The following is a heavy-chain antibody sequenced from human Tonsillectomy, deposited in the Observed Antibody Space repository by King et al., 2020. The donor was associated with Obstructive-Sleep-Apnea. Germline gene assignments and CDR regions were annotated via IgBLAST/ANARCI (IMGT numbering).Heavy chain of an antibody. Sequence: QLQESGPGLVKPSETLSLSCTVSGGSFSFYYWSWLRQPPGKGLEWIGYIYYNGSTNYNPSLKTRVNISVDTSKNQFSLKLNSVTAADTAVYYCARAEDFWSGYPSYYFDFWGQGSLVTVSS. CDR2: IYYNGST. D-gene: IGHD3-3*01. J-gene: IGHJ4*02. V-gene: IGHV4-59*01. CDR1: GGSFSFYY. CDR3: ARAEDFWSGYPSYYFDF.